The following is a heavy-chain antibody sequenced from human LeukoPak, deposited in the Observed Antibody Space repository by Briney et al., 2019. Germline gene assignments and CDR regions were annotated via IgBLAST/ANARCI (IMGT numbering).Heavy chain of an antibody. D-gene: IGHD3-22*01. CDR3: ARYYYDSIGYFLKH. CDR1: GRSISSSRYY. CDR2: VYYRGSI. V-gene: IGHV4-39*07. Sequence: SETLSLTCTVSGRSISSSRYYWGWRRQPPGKGLEWLKSVYYRGSIYYNTSLNSRVTISVDTSKNQFSLKLSPVSAEETAVYYCARYYYDSIGYFLKHWGEGNLVTVSS. J-gene: IGHJ4*02.